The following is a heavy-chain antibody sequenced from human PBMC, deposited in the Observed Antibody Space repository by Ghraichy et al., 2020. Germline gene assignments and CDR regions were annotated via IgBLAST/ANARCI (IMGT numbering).Heavy chain of an antibody. CDR3: AKTWEWRFDI. CDR1: GFTFRNFV. V-gene: IGHV3-23*01. Sequence: GGSLRLSCAASGFTFRNFVLSWVRQAPGKGLEWVSSIGGSGDDRYFADSVKGRFTISRDNSMNTLYLQMNSLRAEDTALYYCAKTWEWRFDIWGRGTLVTVSS. J-gene: IGHJ3*02. CDR2: IGGSGDDR. D-gene: IGHD3-3*01.